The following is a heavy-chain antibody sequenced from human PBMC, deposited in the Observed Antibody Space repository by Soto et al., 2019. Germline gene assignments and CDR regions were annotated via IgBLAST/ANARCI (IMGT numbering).Heavy chain of an antibody. Sequence: EVQLLESGGGLVQPGGSLRLSCAASGFTFSSYAMSWVRQAPGKGLEWVSAISGSGGSTYYADSVKGRFTISRDNSKNTLSLQMNRLRAEDTAVYYCARVHSSSLDYWGQGTLVTVSS. D-gene: IGHD6-13*01. V-gene: IGHV3-23*01. J-gene: IGHJ4*02. CDR3: ARVHSSSLDY. CDR1: GFTFSSYA. CDR2: ISGSGGST.